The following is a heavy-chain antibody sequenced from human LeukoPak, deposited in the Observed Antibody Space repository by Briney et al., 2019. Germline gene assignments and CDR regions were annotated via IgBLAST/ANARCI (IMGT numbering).Heavy chain of an antibody. D-gene: IGHD3-10*01. Sequence: SETLSLTCAVYGGSFSGYYWSWIRQPPGKGLEWIGEINHSGSTNYNPSLKSRVTISVDTSKNQFSLKLSSVTAADTAVYYCARGREMVVRTRDFDYWGQGTLVTVSS. CDR3: ARGREMVVRTRDFDY. J-gene: IGHJ4*02. V-gene: IGHV4-34*01. CDR1: GGSFSGYY. CDR2: INHSGST.